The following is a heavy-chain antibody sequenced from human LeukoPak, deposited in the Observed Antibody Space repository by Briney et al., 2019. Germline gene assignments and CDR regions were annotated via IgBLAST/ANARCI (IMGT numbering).Heavy chain of an antibody. J-gene: IGHJ3*02. CDR1: GFTFSSYS. CDR2: ISSSSSYI. CDR3: AREYTMAFDI. V-gene: IGHV3-21*01. D-gene: IGHD1-1*01. Sequence: GGSLRLSCAASGFTFSSYSMNWVRQAPGKGLEWVSSISSSSSYIYYAVSVKGRFTISRDNAKNSLYLQMNSLRAEDTAVYYCAREYTMAFDIWGQGTMVTVSS.